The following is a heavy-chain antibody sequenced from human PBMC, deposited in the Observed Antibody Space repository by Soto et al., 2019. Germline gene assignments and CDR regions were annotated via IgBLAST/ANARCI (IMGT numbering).Heavy chain of an antibody. Sequence: AAETLSLTCAVYGGSCSGYYWTWIRQPPGKGLEWIGEITHSGSTNYNPSLKSRVTISVDTSKNQFSLNLNSVTAADTAVYYCARSSVRGWSYWGQGTLVTVS. CDR3: ARSSVRGWSY. V-gene: IGHV4-34*01. CDR1: GGSCSGYY. J-gene: IGHJ4*02. CDR2: ITHSGST. D-gene: IGHD3-10*02.